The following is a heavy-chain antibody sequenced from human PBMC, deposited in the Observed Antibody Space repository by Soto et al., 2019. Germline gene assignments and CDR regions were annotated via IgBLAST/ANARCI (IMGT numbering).Heavy chain of an antibody. J-gene: IGHJ5*02. CDR2: IYYSGST. Sequence: QVQLQESGPGLVKPSETLSLTCTVSGGSISSYYWSWIRQPPGKGLEWIGYIYYSGSTNYNPSLMSRVTISVDTSKNQFSLKLSSVTAADTALYYCARHGRGSAWYGNWFDPWGQGTLVTVSS. CDR3: ARHGRGSAWYGNWFDP. D-gene: IGHD6-19*01. V-gene: IGHV4-59*01. CDR1: GGSISSYY.